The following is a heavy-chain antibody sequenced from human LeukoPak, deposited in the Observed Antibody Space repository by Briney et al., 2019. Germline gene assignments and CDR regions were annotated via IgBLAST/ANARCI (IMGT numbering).Heavy chain of an antibody. CDR1: GFTFGDYA. CDR3: TRGRGDYDFWSGYLLNYFDY. D-gene: IGHD3-3*01. Sequence: GGSLRLSCTASGFTFGDYAMSWVRQAPGKGLEWVGFIRSKAYGGTTEYAASVKGRFTISRDDSKSIAYLQMNSLKTEDTAVYYCTRGRGDYDFWSGYLLNYFDYWGQGTLVTVSS. CDR2: IRSKAYGGTT. V-gene: IGHV3-49*04. J-gene: IGHJ4*02.